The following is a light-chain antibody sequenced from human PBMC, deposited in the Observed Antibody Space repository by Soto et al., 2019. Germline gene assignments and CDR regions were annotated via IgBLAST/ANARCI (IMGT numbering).Light chain of an antibody. Sequence: EIVMTQSPATLPVSPGEIATLSCRASQSVSSNLAWYQQKTGQAPRIIIYGASTRATGIPARFSGSGSGTEFTLTISSLQSEDFAVYYCQQYNNWPRTFGQGTKVDIK. V-gene: IGKV3-15*01. CDR3: QQYNNWPRT. CDR1: QSVSSN. CDR2: GAS. J-gene: IGKJ1*01.